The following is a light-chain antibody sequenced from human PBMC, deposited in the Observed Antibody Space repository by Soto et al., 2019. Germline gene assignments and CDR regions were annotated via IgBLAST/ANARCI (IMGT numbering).Light chain of an antibody. J-gene: IGKJ5*01. V-gene: IGKV1D-12*01. CDR1: QGIGTW. CDR2: GAS. CDR3: QQTNSFPVT. Sequence: DVQVTQSPSFVSASVGDTVTITCRASQGIGTWLAWYQQKPGKAPNLLIYGASNLQSGVPPRFSGSGLGTLFTLTIVSLHPEDFATYFCQQTNSFPVTFGQGTRLEI.